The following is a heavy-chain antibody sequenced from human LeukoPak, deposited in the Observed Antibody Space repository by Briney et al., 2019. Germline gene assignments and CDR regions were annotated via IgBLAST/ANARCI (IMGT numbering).Heavy chain of an antibody. J-gene: IGHJ4*02. D-gene: IGHD6-13*01. CDR2: ISSSSGFT. CDR3: ARHMGYSISWYRFDY. CDR1: GFTFTDYY. V-gene: IGHV3-11*03. Sequence: PGGSLRLSCAGSGFTFTDYYMSWIRQAPGKGLEWVPYISSSSGFTNYADSVKGRFTISRDNAKNSLFLQMNSLRAEDTAVYYCARHMGYSISWYRFDYWGQGTLVTVSS.